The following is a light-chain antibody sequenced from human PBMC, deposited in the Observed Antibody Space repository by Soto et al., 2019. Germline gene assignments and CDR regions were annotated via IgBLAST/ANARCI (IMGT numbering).Light chain of an antibody. CDR1: QSVTSSY. CDR3: HQYGSSPLT. V-gene: IGKV3-20*01. CDR2: GAS. Sequence: IVLTQSPGTLSLSPGERATLSCRASQSVTSSYLAWYQQKPGQAPSLLIYGASSRATGIPDRFSGSGSGTDFTLTISRLEPQDFAMYYCHQYGSSPLTFGGGTKVEIK. J-gene: IGKJ4*01.